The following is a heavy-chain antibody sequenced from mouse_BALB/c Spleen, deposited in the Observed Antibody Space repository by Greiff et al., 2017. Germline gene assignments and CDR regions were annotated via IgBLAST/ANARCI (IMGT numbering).Heavy chain of an antibody. D-gene: IGHD4-1*01. V-gene: IGHV3-2*02. CDR1: GYSITSDYA. J-gene: IGHJ1*01. Sequence: EVQLQQSGPGLVKPSQSLSLTCTVTGYSITSDYAWNWIRQFPGNKLEWMGYISYSGSTSYNPSLKSRISITRDTSKNQFFLQLNSVTTEDTATYYCARRVLGWYFDVWGAGTTVTVSS. CDR3: ARRVLGWYFDV. CDR2: ISYSGST.